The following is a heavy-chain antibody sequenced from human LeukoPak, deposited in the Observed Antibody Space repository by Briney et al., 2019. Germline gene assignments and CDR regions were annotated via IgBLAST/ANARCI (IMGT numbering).Heavy chain of an antibody. V-gene: IGHV3-23*01. J-gene: IGHJ4*02. CDR1: GFTFSSYA. CDR3: AKDRSSATSCSNY. D-gene: IGHD2-2*01. CDR2: VTGSSSNT. Sequence: GGSLRLSCAASGFTFSSYAMNWVRQAPGKGLDWVSAVTGSSSNTYYADSVKGRFTISRDNSKNILYLEMNSLRVEDTAIYYCAKDRSSATSCSNYWGRGTLVTVSS.